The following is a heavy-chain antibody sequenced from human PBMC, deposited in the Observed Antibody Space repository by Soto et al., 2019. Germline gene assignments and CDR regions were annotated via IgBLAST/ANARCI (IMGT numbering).Heavy chain of an antibody. CDR3: ARSRVSTPRLEDPFDI. CDR1: GYXFPTYW. CDR2: IYPGDSDS. D-gene: IGHD5-12*01. V-gene: IGHV5-51*01. J-gene: IGHJ3*02. Sequence: EXLKTSCKGSGYXFPTYWLAWVRQTPGRGLEYMGIIYPGDSDSRYSPAFQGQVTISADKSINTASRQWTSLKASDTAIYYCARSRVSTPRLEDPFDIWGQGTMVTVSS.